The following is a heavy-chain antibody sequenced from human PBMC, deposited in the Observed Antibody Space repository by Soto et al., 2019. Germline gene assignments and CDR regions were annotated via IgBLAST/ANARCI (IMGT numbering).Heavy chain of an antibody. D-gene: IGHD3-3*01. V-gene: IGHV3-23*01. CDR2: ISGSDGKT. J-gene: IGHJ4*02. CDR1: GFSFGSYA. Sequence: GWSLRLSCAASGFSFGSYALSWVRQAPGKGLEWVSTISGSDGKTFYADSVKGRFSISRDTSQSTLYLQMNSLRADDTAMYYCARWSYLDYWGQGTRVTVYS. CDR3: ARWSYLDY.